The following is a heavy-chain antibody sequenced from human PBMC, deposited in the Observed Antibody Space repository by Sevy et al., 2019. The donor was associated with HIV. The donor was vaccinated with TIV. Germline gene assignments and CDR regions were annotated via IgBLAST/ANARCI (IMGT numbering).Heavy chain of an antibody. J-gene: IGHJ6*02. CDR1: GFTFSNYA. Sequence: GGSLRLSCAASGFTFSNYAMSWVRQAPGKGLEWVSGVDSCGRTYYADCLKGRFTITRDNSKNTLYLQMNSLRAEDTAVYYCAKGGGIAARLPYYYGMDVWGQGTTVTVSS. CDR3: AKGGGIAARLPYYYGMDV. D-gene: IGHD6-6*01. CDR2: VDSCGRT. V-gene: IGHV3-23*01.